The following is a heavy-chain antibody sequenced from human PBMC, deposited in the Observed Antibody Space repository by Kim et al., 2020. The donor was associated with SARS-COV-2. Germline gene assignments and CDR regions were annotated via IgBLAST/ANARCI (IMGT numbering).Heavy chain of an antibody. J-gene: IGHJ4*02. Sequence: AAALKGRFTISRDDSKNTAYLQMNSLNTGDTAVYYCTITTTRAARGFDYWGQGTLVTVSS. CDR3: TITTTRAARGFDY. D-gene: IGHD6-6*01. V-gene: IGHV3-73*01.